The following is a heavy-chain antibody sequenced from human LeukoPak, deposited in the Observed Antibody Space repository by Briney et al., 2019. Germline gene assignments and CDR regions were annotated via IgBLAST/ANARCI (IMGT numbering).Heavy chain of an antibody. Sequence: GASVKVSCKASGGTFSSYAISWVRQAPGQGLEWMGRIIPILGIANYAQKFQGRVTITAAKSTSTAYMELSSLRSEDTAVYYCAREVGRGYSYGYIDYWGQGTLVTVSS. CDR1: GGTFSSYA. CDR3: AREVGRGYSYGYIDY. CDR2: IIPILGIA. J-gene: IGHJ4*02. V-gene: IGHV1-69*04. D-gene: IGHD5-18*01.